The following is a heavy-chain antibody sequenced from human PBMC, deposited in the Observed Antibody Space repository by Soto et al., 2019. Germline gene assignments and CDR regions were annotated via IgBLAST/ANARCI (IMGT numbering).Heavy chain of an antibody. D-gene: IGHD1-26*01. CDR2: ISAYNYNT. V-gene: IGHV1-18*01. CDR1: GYTFTSYG. CDR3: ARVVGALGHWVDP. J-gene: IGHJ5*02. Sequence: QVQLVQSGAEVKKPGASVKVSCKASGYTFTSYGLSWVRQAPGQGLEWMGRISAYNYNTNYAQKLKGRVTMTTDTTPSTAYMELSSLKSDDTAVYYCARVVGALGHWVDPGGQGTLVTVSS.